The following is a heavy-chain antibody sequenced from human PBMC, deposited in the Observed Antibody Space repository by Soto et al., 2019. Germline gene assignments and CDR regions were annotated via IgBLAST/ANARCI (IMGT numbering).Heavy chain of an antibody. J-gene: IGHJ4*02. D-gene: IGHD3-22*01. CDR1: GYTFTNYV. Sequence: QVQLVQSGAEVKKPGASVKVSCKASGYTFTNYVMHWVRQAPGQRLEWMGSINAGDDNTKYSQKFQGRVTITTDTSASTAYMELSSLRSEDTVVYYCARESGYPLDYWGQGTLVTVSS. CDR2: INAGDDNT. CDR3: ARESGYPLDY. V-gene: IGHV1-3*01.